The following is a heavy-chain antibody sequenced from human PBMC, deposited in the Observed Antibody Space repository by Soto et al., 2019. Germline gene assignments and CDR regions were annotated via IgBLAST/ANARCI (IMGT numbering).Heavy chain of an antibody. CDR3: ARDISNSWPNWFDP. J-gene: IGHJ5*02. CDR1: GFTLSTYS. V-gene: IGHV3-21*01. CDR2: ISGSSTYI. D-gene: IGHD6-13*01. Sequence: LRLSCAASGFTLSTYSLTWVRQAPGKGLEWVSSISGSSTYIYYTDSVKGRFTISRDNAKNSLYLQMNSLRAEDTAVYYCARDISNSWPNWFDPWGQGTLVTVSS.